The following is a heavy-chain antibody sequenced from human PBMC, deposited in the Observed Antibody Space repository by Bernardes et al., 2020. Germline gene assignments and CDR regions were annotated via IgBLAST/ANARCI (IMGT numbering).Heavy chain of an antibody. J-gene: IGHJ4*02. V-gene: IGHV3-53*01. CDR2: IYSGGST. CDR3: ARLRFLEWSFN. Sequence: GGSLRLACAASGFTDSSNYMSWVHQAPGKGLEWVSVIYSGGSTYYADSVKGRFTISRDNSKNTLYLQMNSLRAEDTAVYYCARLRFLEWSFNWGQGTLVTVSS. CDR1: GFTDSSNY. D-gene: IGHD3-3*01.